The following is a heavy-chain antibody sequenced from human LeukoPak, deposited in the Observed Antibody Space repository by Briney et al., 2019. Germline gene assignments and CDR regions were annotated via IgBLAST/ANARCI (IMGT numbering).Heavy chain of an antibody. CDR2: INQDGSKE. Sequence: PGGSLRLSCAASGFTFSNYWMTWVRQAPGKGLEWVAHINQDGSKEYYMDSVKARFTISRDNAKNSLSLQMSSLRAEDTAVYYCVRGGGVSGYDLLDYWGQGTLVTVSS. CDR3: VRGGGVSGYDLLDY. D-gene: IGHD5-12*01. CDR1: GFTFSNYW. J-gene: IGHJ4*02. V-gene: IGHV3-7*01.